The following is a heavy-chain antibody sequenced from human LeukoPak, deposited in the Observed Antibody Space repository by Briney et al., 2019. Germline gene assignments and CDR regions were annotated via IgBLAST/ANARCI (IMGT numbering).Heavy chain of an antibody. Sequence: GGSLRLSCAASGFTFSSYATSWVRQAPGKGLEWVSAISGSGGSTYYADSVKGRFTISRDNSKNTLYLQMNSLRAEDTAVYYCAKVWVAGWYAGDYWGQGTLVTVSS. CDR2: ISGSGGST. CDR1: GFTFSSYA. D-gene: IGHD6-19*01. CDR3: AKVWVAGWYAGDY. V-gene: IGHV3-23*01. J-gene: IGHJ4*02.